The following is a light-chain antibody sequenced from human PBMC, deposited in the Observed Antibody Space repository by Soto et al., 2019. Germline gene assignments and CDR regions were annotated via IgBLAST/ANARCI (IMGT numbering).Light chain of an antibody. V-gene: IGKV3-20*01. CDR3: QQYGSSPLT. Sequence: EIVLTQSPGTLSLSPGERATLSCRASQSVTSSSLAWYQQKPGQAPSLLIYGASSRSPGILDRFSGSGSGTDFTLTISRLEPEDSGVYYCQQYGSSPLTFGGGTKVEIK. CDR1: QSVTSSS. CDR2: GAS. J-gene: IGKJ4*01.